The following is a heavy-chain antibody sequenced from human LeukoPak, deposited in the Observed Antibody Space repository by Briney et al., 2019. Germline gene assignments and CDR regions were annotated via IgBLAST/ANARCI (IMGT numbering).Heavy chain of an antibody. Sequence: AASVKVSCKAFGYTFTSNYMHWVRQAPGQGPEWMGWINPNSGGTNYAQKFQGRVTMTRDTSISTAYMELSRLRSDDTAVYYCARGRIAAAGTTGFYFDYWGQGTLVTVSS. D-gene: IGHD6-13*01. J-gene: IGHJ4*02. CDR1: GYTFTSNY. CDR2: INPNSGGT. CDR3: ARGRIAAAGTTGFYFDY. V-gene: IGHV1-2*02.